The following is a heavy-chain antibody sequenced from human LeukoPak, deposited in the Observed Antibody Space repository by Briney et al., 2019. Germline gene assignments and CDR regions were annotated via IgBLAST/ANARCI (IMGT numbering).Heavy chain of an antibody. J-gene: IGHJ4*02. CDR3: AREGGPYRPLDY. CDR2: IYYSGST. Sequence: SETLSLTCTVSGGSISSYYWSWIRQPPGKGLEWIGYIYYSGSTNYNPSLKSRVTISVHTSKNQFSLKLSSVTAADTAVYYCAREGGPYRPLDYSGQGTLVTVSS. CDR1: GGSISSYY. V-gene: IGHV4-59*01.